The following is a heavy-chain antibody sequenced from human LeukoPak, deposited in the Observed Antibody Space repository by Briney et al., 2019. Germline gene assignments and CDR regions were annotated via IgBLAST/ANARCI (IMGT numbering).Heavy chain of an antibody. CDR1: GGSISSGGYY. J-gene: IGHJ4*02. CDR2: IYYSGST. D-gene: IGHD5-18*01. CDR3: ARGGYSYGYSAAWFDY. V-gene: IGHV4-61*08. Sequence: SQTLSLTCTVSGGSISSGGYYWSWIRQPPGKGLEWIGYIYYSGSTNYNPSLKSRVTISVDTSKNQFSLKLSSVTAADTAVYYCARGGYSYGYSAAWFDYWGQGTLVTVSS.